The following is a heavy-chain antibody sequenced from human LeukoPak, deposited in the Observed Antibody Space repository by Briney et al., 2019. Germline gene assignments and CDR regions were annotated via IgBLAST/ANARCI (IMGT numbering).Heavy chain of an antibody. CDR3: ARGQVTTVTGLAAFDI. V-gene: IGHV3-7*04. CDR2: MKHDGTEK. J-gene: IGHJ3*02. D-gene: IGHD4-17*01. CDR1: GFTFSDYY. Sequence: PGGSLRLSCAASGFTFSDYYMSWVRQAPGKGLEWVANMKHDGTEKYYVDSVKGRFTISRDNAKNSLYLQMNSLRVEDTAVYYCARGQVTTVTGLAAFDIWGQGTMVTVSS.